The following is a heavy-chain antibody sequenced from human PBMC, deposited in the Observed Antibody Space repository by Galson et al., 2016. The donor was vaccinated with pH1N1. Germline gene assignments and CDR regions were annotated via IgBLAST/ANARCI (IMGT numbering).Heavy chain of an antibody. CDR1: TFTFSLYW. CDR3: AREKLERRGGYFYGMDV. V-gene: IGHV3-7*01. Sequence: LRLSCAASTFTFSLYWMSWVRRAPGKGLEWVANIKPDGSEIYYVASVKGRFTISRDSANRSLYLQMNSLRDEDTAVYYCAREKLERRGGYFYGMDVWGQGATVTVSS. J-gene: IGHJ6*02. CDR2: IKPDGSEI. D-gene: IGHD1-1*01.